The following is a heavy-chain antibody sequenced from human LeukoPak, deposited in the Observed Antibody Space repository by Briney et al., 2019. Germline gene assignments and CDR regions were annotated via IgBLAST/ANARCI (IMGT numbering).Heavy chain of an antibody. CDR3: ARGSTAGYSSSWYLPQLNWFDP. V-gene: IGHV4-4*07. D-gene: IGHD6-13*01. Sequence: PSETLSLTCTVSGGSISSYYWSWIRQPAGKGLEWIGRIYTSGSTNYNPSLKSRVTMSEDTSKNQFSLKLSSVTAADTAVYYCARGSTAGYSSSWYLPQLNWFDPWGQGTLVTVSS. J-gene: IGHJ5*02. CDR1: GGSISSYY. CDR2: IYTSGST.